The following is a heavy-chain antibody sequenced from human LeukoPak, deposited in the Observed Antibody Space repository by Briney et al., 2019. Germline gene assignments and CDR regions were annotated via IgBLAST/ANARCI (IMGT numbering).Heavy chain of an antibody. CDR2: INHSGST. V-gene: IGHV4-34*01. Sequence: SETLSLTCAVYGGSFSGYYWSWIRQPPGKGLEWIGEINHSGSTNYNPSLKSRVTISVDTSKNQFSLKLSSVTAADTAVYYCARGPITYYYGSGSYYIFDYWGQGALVTVSS. J-gene: IGHJ4*02. CDR3: ARGPITYYYGSGSYYIFDY. CDR1: GGSFSGYY. D-gene: IGHD3-10*01.